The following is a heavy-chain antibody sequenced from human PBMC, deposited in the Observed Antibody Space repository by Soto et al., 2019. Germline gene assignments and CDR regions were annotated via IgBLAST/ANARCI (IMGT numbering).Heavy chain of an antibody. Sequence: QVQLQQWGAGLLKPSETLSLTCAVYGGSFSDYYWSWIRQPPGKGLEWIGEIHQSAGTKYNPSLKSRVTILADTSKNQFSLRLSSVTAADTAVFYCAIHGGASFDSWGQGSLVTVSS. J-gene: IGHJ4*02. V-gene: IGHV4-34*01. CDR1: GGSFSDYY. CDR2: IHQSAGT. CDR3: AIHGGASFDS. D-gene: IGHD2-21*01.